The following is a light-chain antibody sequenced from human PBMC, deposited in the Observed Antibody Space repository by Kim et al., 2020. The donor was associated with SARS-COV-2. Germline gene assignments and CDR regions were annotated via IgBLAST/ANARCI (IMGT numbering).Light chain of an antibody. V-gene: IGKV3-15*01. CDR2: DAS. J-gene: IGKJ2*01. Sequence: CVSPGERATLSCTASQSVTTDLAWYQHKPGQAPRLLISDASARATGLPVRFSGSGSGTEFTLTITSLQSEDFAVYFCQQYNKWPYTFGQGTKLEI. CDR3: QQYNKWPYT. CDR1: QSVTTD.